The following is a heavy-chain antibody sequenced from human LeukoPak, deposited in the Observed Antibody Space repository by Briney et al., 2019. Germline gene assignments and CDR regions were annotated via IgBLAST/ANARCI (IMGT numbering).Heavy chain of an antibody. D-gene: IGHD3-10*01. J-gene: IGHJ4*02. CDR2: LNDRGST. CDR3: ARLYIDEGVTTGSFDY. CDR1: GGSLTNNF. V-gene: IGHV4-34*01. Sequence: SETLSLTCAVYGGSLTNNFWSWVRQSPGKGLEWIGELNDRGSTNNNPSLESRITISVDTSKNHFFLKLTSVTAADTALYFCARLYIDEGVTTGSFDYWSQGTQVTVSS.